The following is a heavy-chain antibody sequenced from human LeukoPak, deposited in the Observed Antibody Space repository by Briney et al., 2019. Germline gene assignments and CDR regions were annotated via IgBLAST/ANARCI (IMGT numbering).Heavy chain of an antibody. CDR1: GFTSSNYW. CDR2: INSDGSST. Sequence: QPGGSLRLSCAASGFTSSNYWMYWVRQAPGKGLVWVSHINSDGSSTTYADSVKGRFTISRDNAKNTLYLQMNSLRAEDTAMYYCARVRWDTVMGFDYWGQGTLVTVSS. J-gene: IGHJ4*02. V-gene: IGHV3-74*01. D-gene: IGHD5-18*01. CDR3: ARVRWDTVMGFDY.